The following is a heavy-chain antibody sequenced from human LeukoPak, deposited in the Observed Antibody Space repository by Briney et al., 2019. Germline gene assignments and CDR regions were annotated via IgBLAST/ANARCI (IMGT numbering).Heavy chain of an antibody. Sequence: GGSLRLSCAASGFTFSSYGMRWVRQAPGKGLEWVSGISGSGDNTYYADSVKGRFTISRDNYKNMLYLQMNSLRAEDTAVYYCAKGYRSGSYYSDFDYWDQGTLVTVSS. CDR2: ISGSGDNT. CDR3: AKGYRSGSYYSDFDY. V-gene: IGHV3-23*01. D-gene: IGHD3-10*01. CDR1: GFTFSSYG. J-gene: IGHJ4*02.